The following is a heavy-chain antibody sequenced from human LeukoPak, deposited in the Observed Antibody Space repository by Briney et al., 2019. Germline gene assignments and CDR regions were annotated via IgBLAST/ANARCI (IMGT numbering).Heavy chain of an antibody. J-gene: IGHJ3*02. Sequence: SETLSLTCPVSGGSISSYYWSWIRQPPGKGLEWIGYIYYSGSTYYNPSLKSRVTISVDTSKNQFSLKLSSVTAADTAVYYCASSYYDFWSGWLHAFDIWGQGTMVTVSS. CDR2: IYYSGST. V-gene: IGHV4-59*08. D-gene: IGHD3-3*01. CDR3: ASSYYDFWSGWLHAFDI. CDR1: GGSISSYY.